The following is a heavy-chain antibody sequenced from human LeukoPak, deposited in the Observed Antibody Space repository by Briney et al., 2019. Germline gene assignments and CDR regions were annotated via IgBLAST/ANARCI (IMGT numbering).Heavy chain of an antibody. D-gene: IGHD2-21*01. V-gene: IGHV4-34*01. CDR3: ARRAYSVPYAFEI. CDR1: GGSFSGYY. Sequence: SETLSLTCAVYGGSFSGYYWSWIRQPPGKGLEWIGEINHSGSTNYNPSLSSRVNIYAVTSKSQFSLKMTSVTAADTAVYYCARRAYSVPYAFEIWGQGTMVTVS. J-gene: IGHJ3*02. CDR2: INHSGST.